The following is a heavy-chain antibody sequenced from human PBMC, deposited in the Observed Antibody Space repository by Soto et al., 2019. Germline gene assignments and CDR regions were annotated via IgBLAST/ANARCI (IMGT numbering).Heavy chain of an antibody. J-gene: IGHJ3*02. CDR1: GYTFTSYG. CDR3: ARDGIDSSSPARAFDI. Sequence: GASVKVSCKASGYTFTSYGISWVRQAPGQGLEWMGWISAYNGNTNYAQKLQGRVTMTTDTSTSTAYMELRSLRSDDTAVYYCARDGIDSSSPARAFDIWGQGTMVTVSS. D-gene: IGHD6-6*01. V-gene: IGHV1-18*04. CDR2: ISAYNGNT.